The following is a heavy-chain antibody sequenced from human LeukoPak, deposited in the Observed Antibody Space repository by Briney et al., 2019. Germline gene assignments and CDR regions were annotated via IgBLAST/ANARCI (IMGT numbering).Heavy chain of an antibody. D-gene: IGHD3-22*01. CDR3: AKGSYYDSSGSFYFDY. Sequence: GGSLRLSCAASGFTFSSYAMSWVRQAPGEGLEWVSGISGSGDNTYHADSVKGRFTISRDNSKNTLYVQVNSLGTEDTAAYYCAKGSYYDSSGSFYFDYWGQGTLVTVSS. J-gene: IGHJ4*02. CDR1: GFTFSSYA. V-gene: IGHV3-23*01. CDR2: ISGSGDNT.